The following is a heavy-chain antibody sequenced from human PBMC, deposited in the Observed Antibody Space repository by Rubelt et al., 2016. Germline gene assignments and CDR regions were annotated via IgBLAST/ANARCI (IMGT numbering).Heavy chain of an antibody. D-gene: IGHD1-1*01. V-gene: IGHV1-2*06. CDR1: GYTFTDYY. CDR2: INPNSGDT. CDR3: ARTGARYYFDY. Sequence: QVQLVQSGAEVKKPEASMKVSCKASGYTFTDYYMHWVRQAPGQGLEWVGRINPNSGDTNFAQKFQGRVTMTRDTSIVTAYRERSRLRPDDTAVYYCARTGARYYFDYWGQGTLVTVSA. J-gene: IGHJ4*02.